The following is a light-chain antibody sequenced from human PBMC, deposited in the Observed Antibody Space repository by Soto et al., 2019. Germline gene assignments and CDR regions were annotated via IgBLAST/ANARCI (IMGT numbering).Light chain of an antibody. CDR1: QNLHSNF. V-gene: IGKV3-20*01. Sequence: EIVLTQFPATLSLSPGERATLSCRASQNLHSNFLVWYQQKPGQAPRLLISSASRRATGIPDRFSGSGSGTDFTLTISRLDPEDFAVYYCHQSGSSPLTFGPGTKV. CDR3: HQSGSSPLT. J-gene: IGKJ3*01. CDR2: SAS.